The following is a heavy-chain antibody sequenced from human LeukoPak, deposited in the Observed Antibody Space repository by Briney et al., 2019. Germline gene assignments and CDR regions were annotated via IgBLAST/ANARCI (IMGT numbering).Heavy chain of an antibody. CDR2: INHSGST. D-gene: IGHD2-2*01. CDR3: ARHNIVVVPAAADFDY. CDR1: GGSFSGYC. V-gene: IGHV4-34*01. Sequence: PSETLSLTCAVYGGSFSGYCWSWIRQPPGKGLEWIGEINHSGSTNYNPSLTSRVTISVDTSKNQFSLKLSSVTAADTAVYYCARHNIVVVPAAADFDYWGQGTLVTVSS. J-gene: IGHJ4*02.